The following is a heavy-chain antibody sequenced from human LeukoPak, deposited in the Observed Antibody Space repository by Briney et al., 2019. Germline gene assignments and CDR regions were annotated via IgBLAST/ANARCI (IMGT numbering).Heavy chain of an antibody. J-gene: IGHJ6*02. CDR1: GYTFTGYY. V-gene: IGHV1-2*02. CDR2: INPNSGGT. Sequence: GASVKASCKASGYTFTGYYMHWVRQAPGQGLEWMGWINPNSGGTNYAQKFQGRVTMTRDTSISTAYMELSRLRSDDTAVYYCARDLKYYDILTGYPLDYYYYGMDVWGQGTTVTVSS. D-gene: IGHD3-9*01. CDR3: ARDLKYYDILTGYPLDYYYYGMDV.